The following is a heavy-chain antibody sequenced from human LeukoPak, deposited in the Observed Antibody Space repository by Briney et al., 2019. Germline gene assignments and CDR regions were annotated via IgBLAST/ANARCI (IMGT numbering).Heavy chain of an antibody. CDR2: ISSSSSYI. CDR3: ARDYGDYGTSFDY. V-gene: IGHV3-21*01. CDR1: GFTFSSYS. J-gene: IGHJ4*02. Sequence: PGGSLRLSCAASGFTFSSYSMNWVRQAPGKGLEWVSSISSSSSYIYYADSVKGRFTISRDNAKNSLYLQMNSLRAEDTAVYYCARDYGDYGTSFDYWGQGTLVTVSS. D-gene: IGHD4-17*01.